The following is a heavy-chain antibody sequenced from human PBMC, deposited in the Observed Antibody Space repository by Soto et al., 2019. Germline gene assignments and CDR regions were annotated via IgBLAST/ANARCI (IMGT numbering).Heavy chain of an antibody. Sequence: QITLKESGPTVVKPTQTLTVTCTVSGFSLLASGVGVGWFRQPPGKALEWLALIYRDDDKRYRPSLNSRVTIXXDXTIXQVVLTMTNMDPVDTATYYCAHTAARGPYWETFNYWGQGTLVTVSA. V-gene: IGHV2-5*02. J-gene: IGHJ4*02. CDR2: IYRDDDK. CDR1: GFSLLASGVG. CDR3: AHTAARGPYWETFNY. D-gene: IGHD1-26*01.